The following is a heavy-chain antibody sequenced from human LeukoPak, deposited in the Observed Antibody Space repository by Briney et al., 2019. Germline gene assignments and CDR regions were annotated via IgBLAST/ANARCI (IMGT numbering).Heavy chain of an antibody. D-gene: IGHD6-6*01. J-gene: IGHJ4*02. V-gene: IGHV3-30*02. Sequence: GGSLRLSCAASGFTFSSYGMHWVRQAPGKGLEWVAFIRYDGSNKYYADSVKGRFTISRDNSKNTLYLQMNSLRAEDTAVYYCAKDIAADVIGNYWGQGTLVTVSS. CDR2: IRYDGSNK. CDR3: AKDIAADVIGNY. CDR1: GFTFSSYG.